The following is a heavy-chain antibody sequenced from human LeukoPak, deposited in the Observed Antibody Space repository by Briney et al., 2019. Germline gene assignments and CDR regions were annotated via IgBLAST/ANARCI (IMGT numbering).Heavy chain of an antibody. J-gene: IGHJ5*02. CDR3: ARGGDSSSWYSNWFDP. D-gene: IGHD6-13*01. CDR1: GGSISSCY. Sequence: SETLSLTCTVSGGSISSCYWSWIRQPPGKGLEWIGYIYYSGSTNYNPSLKSRVTISVDTSKNQFSLKLSSVTAADTAVYYCARGGDSSSWYSNWFDPWGQGTLVTVSS. CDR2: IYYSGST. V-gene: IGHV4-59*01.